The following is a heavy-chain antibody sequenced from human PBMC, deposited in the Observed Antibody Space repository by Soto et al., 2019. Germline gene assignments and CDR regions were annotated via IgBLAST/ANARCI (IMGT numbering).Heavy chain of an antibody. V-gene: IGHV3-48*01. CDR1: GFTFRNYN. D-gene: IGHD2-15*01. Sequence: GGSLRLSCAASGFTFRNYNMNWVRQAPGKGLEWVAHISLRGTTVDYADSVKGRFTISRDDADNSLYLQMNSLRAEDTAVYYCARDGGYCSGDSCRTYGMDVWGQGTTVTVSS. J-gene: IGHJ6*02. CDR3: ARDGGYCSGDSCRTYGMDV. CDR2: ISLRGTTV.